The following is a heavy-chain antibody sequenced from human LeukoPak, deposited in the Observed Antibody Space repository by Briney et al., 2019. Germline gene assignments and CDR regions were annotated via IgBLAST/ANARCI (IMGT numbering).Heavy chain of an antibody. CDR2: INPNSGGT. Sequence: ASVKVSCKASGYTFTGYYMHWVRQAPGQGLEWMGWINPNSGGTNYAQKFQGRVPMTRDTSISTAYMELSRLRSDDTAVYYCARDRWGNITMIRGIDPWGQGTLVTVSS. CDR1: GYTFTGYY. D-gene: IGHD3-22*01. J-gene: IGHJ5*02. CDR3: ARDRWGNITMIRGIDP. V-gene: IGHV1-2*02.